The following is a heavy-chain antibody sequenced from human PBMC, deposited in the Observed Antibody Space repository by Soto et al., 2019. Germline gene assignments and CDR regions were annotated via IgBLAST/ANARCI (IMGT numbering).Heavy chain of an antibody. Sequence: SVKVSCKASGGTFSSYAISWVRQAPGQGLEWMGGIIPIFGTANYAQKFQGRVTITADKSTSAAYMELSSLRSEDTAVYYCARASGSGWYVFDYWGQGTLVTVSS. CDR3: ARASGSGWYVFDY. CDR1: GGTFSSYA. J-gene: IGHJ4*02. V-gene: IGHV1-69*06. CDR2: IIPIFGTA. D-gene: IGHD6-19*01.